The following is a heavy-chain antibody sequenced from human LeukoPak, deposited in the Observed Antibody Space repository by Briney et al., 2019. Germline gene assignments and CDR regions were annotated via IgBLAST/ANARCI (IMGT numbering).Heavy chain of an antibody. CDR2: INHSGST. CDR3: ARRGFAAMRD. D-gene: IGHD2-2*01. Sequence: SETLSLTCAVYGGSFSGYYWSWIRQPPGKGLEWIGEINHSGSTNYNPSLKSRVTISVDTSKNQFSLKLSSVTAADTAVYYCARRGFAAMRDWGQGNLVTVSS. J-gene: IGHJ4*02. CDR1: GGSFSGYY. V-gene: IGHV4-34*01.